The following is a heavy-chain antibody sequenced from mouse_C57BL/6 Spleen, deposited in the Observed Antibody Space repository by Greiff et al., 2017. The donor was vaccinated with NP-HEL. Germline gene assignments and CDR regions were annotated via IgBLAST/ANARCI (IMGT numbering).Heavy chain of an antibody. CDR3: ARSALLDYYGSSHWYFDV. V-gene: IGHV1-18*01. CDR1: GYTFTDYN. J-gene: IGHJ1*03. Sequence: EVQLQQSGPELVKPGASVKIPCKASGYTFTDYNMDWVKQSHGKSLEWIGDINPNNGGTIYNQKFKGKATLTVDKSSSTAYMELRSLTSEDTAVYYCARSALLDYYGSSHWYFDVWGTGTTVTVSS. CDR2: INPNNGGT. D-gene: IGHD1-1*01.